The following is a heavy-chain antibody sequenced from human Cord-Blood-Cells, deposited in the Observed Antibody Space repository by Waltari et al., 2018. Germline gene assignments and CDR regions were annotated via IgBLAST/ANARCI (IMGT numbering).Heavy chain of an antibody. CDR2: INPNSGGT. D-gene: IGHD6-13*01. CDR3: ARADIAAAGPVNFDY. J-gene: IGHJ4*02. CDR1: TFTGYY. V-gene: IGHV1-2*02. Sequence: TFTGYYMHWVRQAPGQGLEWMGWINPNSGGTNYAQKFQGRVTMTRDTSISTAYMELSRLRSDDTAVYYCARADIAAAGPVNFDYWGQGTLVTVSS.